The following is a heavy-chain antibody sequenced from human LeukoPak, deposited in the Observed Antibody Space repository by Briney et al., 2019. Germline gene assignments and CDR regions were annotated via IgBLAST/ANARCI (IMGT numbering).Heavy chain of an antibody. CDR2: ISSSGSTI. J-gene: IGHJ4*02. CDR1: GFTLSVYY. CDR3: AKGRGILSPDY. V-gene: IGHV3-11*01. Sequence: GGSLRLSCAASGFTLSVYYMSWIRQAPGKGLEWVSYISSSGSTIYNADSVRGRFTISRDNAKNSLYLQMNFLRAEDTAVYYCAKGRGILSPDYWGQGTLVTVSS. D-gene: IGHD2-15*01.